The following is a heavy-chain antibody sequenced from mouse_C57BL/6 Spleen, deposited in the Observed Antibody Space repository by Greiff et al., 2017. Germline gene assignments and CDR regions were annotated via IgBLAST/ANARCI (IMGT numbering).Heavy chain of an antibody. CDR1: GYTFTSYW. Sequence: VQLQQPGAELVKPGASVKLSCKASGYTFTSYWMHWVKQRPGQGLEWIGMIHPNSGSTNYNEKFKSKATLTVDKSSSTAYMQLSSLTSEDSAVYYCARRGYSNSYAMDYWGQGTSVTVSS. D-gene: IGHD2-5*01. CDR3: ARRGYSNSYAMDY. CDR2: IHPNSGST. V-gene: IGHV1-64*01. J-gene: IGHJ4*01.